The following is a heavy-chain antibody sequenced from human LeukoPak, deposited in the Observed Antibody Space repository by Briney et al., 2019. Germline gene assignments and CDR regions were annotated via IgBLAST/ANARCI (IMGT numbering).Heavy chain of an antibody. J-gene: IGHJ4*02. CDR3: AREREGPYGYLDY. Sequence: SQTLSLTCTVSGGSISSASYYWSWIRQPAGKGLEWIGRIYISGSTNYNPSLKSRVTISVDTSKNQFSLKLSSVTAADTAVYYCAREREGPYGYLDYWGQGTLVTVSS. CDR2: IYISGST. D-gene: IGHD4-17*01. CDR1: GGSISSASYY. V-gene: IGHV4-61*02.